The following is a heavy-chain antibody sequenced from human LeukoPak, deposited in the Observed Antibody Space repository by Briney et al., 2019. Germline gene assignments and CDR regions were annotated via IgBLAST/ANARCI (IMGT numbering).Heavy chain of an antibody. CDR3: ATDIPGDQGVGVGD. CDR1: GYTLTELS. CDR2: FDPEDGET. D-gene: IGHD2-2*02. J-gene: IGHJ4*02. Sequence: ASVKVSCKVSGYTLTELSMHWVRQAPGKGLEWMGGFDPEDGETIYAQKFQGRVTMTEDTSTDTAYMELSSLRSDDTAVYYCATDIPGDQGVGVGDWGQGTLVTVPS. V-gene: IGHV1-24*01.